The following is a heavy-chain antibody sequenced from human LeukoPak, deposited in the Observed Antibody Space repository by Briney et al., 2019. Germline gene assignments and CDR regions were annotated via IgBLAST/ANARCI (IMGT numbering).Heavy chain of an antibody. CDR1: GFTFSSYW. Sequence: PGGSLRLSCAASGFTFSSYWMSWVRQAPGKGLEWVSGINWNGGSTGYADSVKGRFTISRDNAKNSLYLQMNSLRAEDTALYYCARDLFGYNAFDIWGQGTMVTVSS. D-gene: IGHD1-14*01. V-gene: IGHV3-20*04. CDR2: INWNGGST. J-gene: IGHJ3*02. CDR3: ARDLFGYNAFDI.